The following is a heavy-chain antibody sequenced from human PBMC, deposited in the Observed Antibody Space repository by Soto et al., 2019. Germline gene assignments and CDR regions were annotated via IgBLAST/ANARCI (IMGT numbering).Heavy chain of an antibody. CDR2: IYHSGST. J-gene: IGHJ5*02. CDR3: ARATIAVAGPAYWWFDP. V-gene: IGHV4-30-2*02. CDR1: GGSISSGGYS. D-gene: IGHD6-19*01. Sequence: SETLSLTCAVSGGSISSGGYSWSWIRQPPGKGLEWIGYIYHSGSTYYNPSLKSRVTISVDTSKNQFSLKLSSVTAADTAVYYCARATIAVAGPAYWWFDPWGHGTLVTVSS.